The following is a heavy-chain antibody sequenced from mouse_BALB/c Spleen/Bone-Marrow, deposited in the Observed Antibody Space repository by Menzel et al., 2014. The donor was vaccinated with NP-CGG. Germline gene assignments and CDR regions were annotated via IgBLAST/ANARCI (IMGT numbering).Heavy chain of an antibody. CDR3: ARKYGDY. Sequence: VHLVESGAELVRPGSSVEISCKAPGYPFSSYWMSWVKQRPGQGLEWIGQIYPGDGETNYNGKFKGKATLTADKSSSRDSMQLVSLTSEGAAVYFCARKYGDYWGQGTTLTVSS. CDR2: IYPGDGET. CDR1: GYPFSSYW. J-gene: IGHJ2*01. V-gene: IGHV1-80*01. D-gene: IGHD2-10*02.